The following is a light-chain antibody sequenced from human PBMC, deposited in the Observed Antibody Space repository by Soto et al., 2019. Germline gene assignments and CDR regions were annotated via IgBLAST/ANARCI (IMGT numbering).Light chain of an antibody. Sequence: SYELTQPPSVSVSPGQTARITCSGGALPKKYAYWYQQKPGQAPVLVIYKDSERPSGIPERFSGSSSGTTVTLTISGVQAEDEADYYCQSADSSGTYPVFGGGTKLTVL. J-gene: IGLJ2*01. V-gene: IGLV3-25*02. CDR3: QSADSSGTYPV. CDR2: KDS. CDR1: ALPKKY.